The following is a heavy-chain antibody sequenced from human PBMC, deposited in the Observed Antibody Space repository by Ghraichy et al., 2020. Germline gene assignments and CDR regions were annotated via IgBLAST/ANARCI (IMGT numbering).Heavy chain of an antibody. Sequence: SVKVSCKASGYTFTGYYMHWVRQAPGQGLEWMGWINPNSGGTNYAQKFQGWVTMTRDTSISTAYMELSRLRSDDTAVYYCARSSGYGQTGNYYYYYGMDVWGQGTTVTVSS. CDR2: INPNSGGT. D-gene: IGHD5-12*01. CDR1: GYTFTGYY. J-gene: IGHJ6*02. CDR3: ARSSGYGQTGNYYYYYGMDV. V-gene: IGHV1-2*04.